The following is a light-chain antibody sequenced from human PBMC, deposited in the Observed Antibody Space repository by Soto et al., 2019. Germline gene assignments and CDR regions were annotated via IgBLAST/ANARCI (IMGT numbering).Light chain of an antibody. CDR2: GAS. Sequence: EIVLTQSLGALSLSPGERATLSCRASQSVSDNYLAWYQQKPSQAPRLLIYGASTRATGIPDRFSGSGSGTDFTLTISRLEPEDFAVYYCQQYGGSPRVSFGGGTKVEIK. J-gene: IGKJ4*01. V-gene: IGKV3-20*01. CDR1: QSVSDNY. CDR3: QQYGGSPRVS.